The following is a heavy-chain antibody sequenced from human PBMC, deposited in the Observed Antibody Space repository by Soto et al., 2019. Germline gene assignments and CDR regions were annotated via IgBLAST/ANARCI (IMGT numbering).Heavy chain of an antibody. J-gene: IGHJ4*02. CDR3: ARKDYYGAGIYYFDH. Sequence: QVQLVQSGADLREPGASVKVSCKASGYTFTSYPVHWVRQAPGQRLLWMGWINAANGDTGYSQKFQGRVTFTRDTSASTLYMELSSLTSEDTAVYYCARKDYYGAGIYYFDHWGQGTLVTVSS. CDR2: INAANGDT. V-gene: IGHV1-3*01. CDR1: GYTFTSYP. D-gene: IGHD3-10*01.